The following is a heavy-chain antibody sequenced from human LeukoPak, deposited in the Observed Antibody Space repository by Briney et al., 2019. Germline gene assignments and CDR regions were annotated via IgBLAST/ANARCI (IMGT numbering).Heavy chain of an antibody. J-gene: IGHJ3*02. CDR1: GYTFTSYG. CDR2: INPSGGST. D-gene: IGHD5-18*01. Sequence: ASVKVSCKASGYTFTSYGISWVRQAPGQGLEWMGIINPSGGSTSYAQKFQGRVTMTRDTSTSTVYMELSSLRSEDTAVYYCARDFKDTAMVKPAFDIWGQGTMVTVSS. CDR3: ARDFKDTAMVKPAFDI. V-gene: IGHV1-46*01.